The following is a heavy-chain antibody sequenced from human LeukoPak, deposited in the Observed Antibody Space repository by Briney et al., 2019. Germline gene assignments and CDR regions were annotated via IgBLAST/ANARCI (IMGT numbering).Heavy chain of an antibody. Sequence: ASVKVSCKASGYTFTGYYMHWVRQAPGQGLEWTGWINPNSGGTNYAQKFQGRVTMTRDTSISTAYMELSRLRSDDTAVYYCASLSNSGYDPDFDYWGQGTLVTVSS. V-gene: IGHV1-2*02. D-gene: IGHD5-12*01. CDR3: ASLSNSGYDPDFDY. J-gene: IGHJ4*02. CDR1: GYTFTGYY. CDR2: INPNSGGT.